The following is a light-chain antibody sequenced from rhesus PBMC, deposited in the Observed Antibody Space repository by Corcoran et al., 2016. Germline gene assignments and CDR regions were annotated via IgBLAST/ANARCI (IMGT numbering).Light chain of an antibody. CDR3: QQYNSAPFT. J-gene: IGKJ3*01. V-gene: IGKV1-21*01. Sequence: DIQMTQSPSSLSASVGDRVTITCRASQGINSWLAWYQQKPGTTPNLLIYKASSLESGVPSRFSGSGSGTDFTLTISSLQPEDFATYYCQQYNSAPFTFGPGTKLDIK. CDR1: QGINSW. CDR2: KAS.